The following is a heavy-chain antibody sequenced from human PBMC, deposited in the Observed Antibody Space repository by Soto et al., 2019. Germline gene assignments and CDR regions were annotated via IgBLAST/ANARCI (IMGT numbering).Heavy chain of an antibody. V-gene: IGHV1-69*08. CDR3: ARDPHLRAAGTENFDY. CDR1: GGTFSSYT. D-gene: IGHD6-13*01. Sequence: QVQLVQSGAEVKKPGSSVKVSCKASGGTFSSYTISWVRQAPGQGLEWMGRIIPILGIANYAQKFQGRVTITAEKSTSTAYMELSSLRSEDTAVYYCARDPHLRAAGTENFDYWGQGTLVTVSS. CDR2: IIPILGIA. J-gene: IGHJ4*02.